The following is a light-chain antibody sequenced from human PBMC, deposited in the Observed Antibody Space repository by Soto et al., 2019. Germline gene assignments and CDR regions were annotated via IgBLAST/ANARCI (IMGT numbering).Light chain of an antibody. CDR1: QSVANY. CDR2: DSS. Sequence: EVVLTQSPANLSLSPGERATLSCRASQSVANYIAWYQKRPGQSPRLLIYDSSNRATGIPARFTGSGSGTDFTLTISSREPEDFAVYYCQQRGSWPPLTFGGGNKVEIK. V-gene: IGKV3-11*01. CDR3: QQRGSWPPLT. J-gene: IGKJ4*01.